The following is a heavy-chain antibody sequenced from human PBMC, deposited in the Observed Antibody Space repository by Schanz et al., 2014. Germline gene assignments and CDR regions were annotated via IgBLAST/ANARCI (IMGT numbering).Heavy chain of an antibody. CDR3: ARDPVEGAPTPYYFDS. CDR1: GFTFSSYS. J-gene: IGHJ4*02. D-gene: IGHD1-26*01. Sequence: EVQLVESGGGLVKPGGSLRLSCAASGFTFSSYSLAWVRQAPGKGLEWVSFISTGRYLYYADSVKGRFTISRDNTKNSXFLQMSSMRVEDTGLYFCARDPVEGAPTPYYFDSWGPGTLVTVSS. V-gene: IGHV3-21*02. CDR2: ISTGRYL.